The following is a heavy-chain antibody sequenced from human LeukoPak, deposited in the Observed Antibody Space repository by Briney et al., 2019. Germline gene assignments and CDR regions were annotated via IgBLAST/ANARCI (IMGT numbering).Heavy chain of an antibody. CDR3: ASSGPYGDSVPNY. D-gene: IGHD4-17*01. CDR2: INAGNGNT. V-gene: IGHV1-3*01. J-gene: IGHJ4*02. CDR1: GYTFTSYY. Sequence: ASVKVSCKASGYTFTSYYMHWVRQAPGQRLEWMGWINAGNGNTKYSQKFQGRVTITRDTSASTAYMELSSLRSEDTAVYYCASSGPYGDSVPNYWGQGTLVTVSS.